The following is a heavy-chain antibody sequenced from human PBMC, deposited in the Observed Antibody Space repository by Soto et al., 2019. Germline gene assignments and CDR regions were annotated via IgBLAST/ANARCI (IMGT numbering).Heavy chain of an antibody. CDR2: ISGSGGTI. J-gene: IGHJ4*02. Sequence: EVQLVESGGGMVQPGGSLRVSCAASGFTLSSYSMHWVRQAPGKGLEWVSYISGSGGTIYYADSVKGRFIISRDNAKNSLSVQMNSLRDEDTAVYFCARETGLRSSGWSYYFDFWGQGTRVTVSS. CDR1: GFTLSSYS. D-gene: IGHD6-19*01. V-gene: IGHV3-48*02. CDR3: ARETGLRSSGWSYYFDF.